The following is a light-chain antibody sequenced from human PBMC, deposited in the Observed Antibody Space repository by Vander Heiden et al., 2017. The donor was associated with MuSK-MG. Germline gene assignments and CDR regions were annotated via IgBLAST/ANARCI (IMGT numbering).Light chain of an antibody. Sequence: IVMTQSPGTLSLSPGERATLSCRASQSVSRFLAWYQQTPGQAPRLLIYDASNSATRIPARFSGCGSGIDFTLSIISLEPEAFAVYYCRRRRTWPHTFGGGTKVEIK. V-gene: IGKV3-11*01. CDR2: DAS. CDR3: RRRRTWPHT. J-gene: IGKJ4*01. CDR1: QSVSRF.